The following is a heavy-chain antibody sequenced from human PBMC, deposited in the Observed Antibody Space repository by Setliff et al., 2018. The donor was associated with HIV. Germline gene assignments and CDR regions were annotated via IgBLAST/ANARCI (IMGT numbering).Heavy chain of an antibody. CDR3: ARSGGLRSLDWLPYHYYFDY. CDR2: IKQDGSEK. V-gene: IGHV3-7*01. Sequence: GGSLRLSCEASGFTFTNYWMSWVRQAPGKGLEWVANIKQDGSEKYYVDSVKGRFTISRDNAKNSLYLQMNSLRADDTAVYYCARSGGLRSLDWLPYHYYFDYWGQGTLVTVSS. J-gene: IGHJ4*02. D-gene: IGHD3-9*01. CDR1: GFTFTNYW.